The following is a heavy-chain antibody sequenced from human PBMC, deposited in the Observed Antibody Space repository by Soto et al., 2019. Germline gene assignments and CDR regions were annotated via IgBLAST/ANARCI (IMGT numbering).Heavy chain of an antibody. CDR1: GGTFSSYG. D-gene: IGHD3-22*01. CDR2: IIPMFATP. J-gene: IGHJ6*02. CDR3: ARGRHYYDRSGDPIYYYHGLDV. Sequence: QVRLVQSGAEVKKAGSSVKVSCKASGGTFSSYGISWVRQAPGQGLEWMGGIIPMFATPHYAQKFQGRVSITADESASTAYVQLSSLTSEDTAVYYCARGRHYYDRSGDPIYYYHGLDVWGRGTTVTVSS. V-gene: IGHV1-69*01.